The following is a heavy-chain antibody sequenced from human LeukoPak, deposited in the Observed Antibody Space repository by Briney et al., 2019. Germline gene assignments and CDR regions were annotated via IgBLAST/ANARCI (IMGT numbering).Heavy chain of an antibody. CDR2: IYYSGST. CDR1: GGSISSYY. V-gene: IGHV4-59*08. D-gene: IGHD1-1*01. J-gene: IGHJ4*02. CDR3: ARRTYHWNEYYFDY. Sequence: SETLSLTCTVSGGSISSYYWSWIRQPPGKGLEWIGYIYYSGSTNYNPSLKSRVTISVDTSKNQFSLKLSSVTAADTAVYYCARRTYHWNEYYFDYWGQGTLVTVSS.